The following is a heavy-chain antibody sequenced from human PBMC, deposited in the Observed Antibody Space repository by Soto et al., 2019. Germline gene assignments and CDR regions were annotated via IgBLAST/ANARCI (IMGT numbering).Heavy chain of an antibody. CDR1: GFSFSSYG. D-gene: IGHD1-1*01. J-gene: IGHJ4*02. Sequence: QVQLVESGGGVVQPGRSLRLSCAASGFSFSSYGMHWVRQAPGKGLEWVAMISYDGTDEYYADSVKGRFTISRDNSKDAVYLQMNRLRAEDTAVYYCAKQESGWNDHFDYWGQGTLVTVSS. CDR2: ISYDGTDE. V-gene: IGHV3-30*18. CDR3: AKQESGWNDHFDY.